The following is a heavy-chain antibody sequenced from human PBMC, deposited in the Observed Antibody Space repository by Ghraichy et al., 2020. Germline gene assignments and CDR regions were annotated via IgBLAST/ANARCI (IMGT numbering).Heavy chain of an antibody. V-gene: IGHV1-2*06. CDR3: ARDRNYDYVWGRSP. D-gene: IGHD3-16*01. CDR2: INPNSGGT. CDR1: GYTFTGYY. Sequence: ASVKVSCKASGYTFTGYYMHWVRQAPGQGLEWMGRINPNSGGTNYAQKFQGRVTMTRDTSISTAYMELSRLRSDDTAVYYCARDRNYDYVWGRSPWGQGTLVIVSS. J-gene: IGHJ5*02.